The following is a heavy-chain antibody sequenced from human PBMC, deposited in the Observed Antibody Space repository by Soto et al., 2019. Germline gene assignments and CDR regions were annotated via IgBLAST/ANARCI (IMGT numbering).Heavy chain of an antibody. CDR1: GFTFSSYW. D-gene: IGHD2-15*01. Sequence: EVQLVESGGGLVQPGGSLRLSCAASGFTFSSYWMHWVRQAPGKGLVCVSRINSDGSSPSYADSVKGRFTISRDNAKNTLYLQMNSLRAEDTAVYYCVRTSLVVAAATREDYWGQGTLVTVSS. CDR3: VRTSLVVAAATREDY. V-gene: IGHV3-74*01. J-gene: IGHJ4*02. CDR2: INSDGSSP.